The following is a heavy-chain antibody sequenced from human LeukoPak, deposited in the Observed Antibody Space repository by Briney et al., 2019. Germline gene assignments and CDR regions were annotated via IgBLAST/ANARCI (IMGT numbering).Heavy chain of an antibody. D-gene: IGHD2-2*01. Sequence: SETLSLTCTVSGGSISSYYWSWIRQPPGKGLEWIAYISDIGSINYNPSLKSRVTISLDTSKNQFSLKLSSVTAADTAVYYCARHRGGYCSSTSCWNWFDPWGQGTLVTVSS. V-gene: IGHV4-59*08. CDR2: ISDIGSI. CDR1: GGSISSYY. J-gene: IGHJ5*02. CDR3: ARHRGGYCSSTSCWNWFDP.